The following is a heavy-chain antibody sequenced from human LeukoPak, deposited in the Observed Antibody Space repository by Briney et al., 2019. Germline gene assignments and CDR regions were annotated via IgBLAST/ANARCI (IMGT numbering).Heavy chain of an antibody. Sequence: GGSLRLSCAASGFTFSSYGMHWVRQAPGKGLEWVAFIRYDGSNKYYADSVKGRFTISRDNSKNTLYLQMNSLRAEDTAVYYCARDHGDDSSGYRSSGYWGQGTLVTVSS. D-gene: IGHD3-22*01. V-gene: IGHV3-30*02. CDR1: GFTFSSYG. CDR2: IRYDGSNK. CDR3: ARDHGDDSSGYRSSGY. J-gene: IGHJ4*02.